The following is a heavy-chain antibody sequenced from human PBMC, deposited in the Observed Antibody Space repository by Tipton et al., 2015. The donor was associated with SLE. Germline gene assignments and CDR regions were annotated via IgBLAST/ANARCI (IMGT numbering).Heavy chain of an antibody. D-gene: IGHD3-22*01. Sequence: SLRLSCAASGFTFSSYEMNWVRQAPGKGLEWVSYISSSGSYIYYADSVKGRFTISRDNAKNSLYLQMNSLRAEDTAVYYCAKWSSGYPFDCWGQGTLVTVSS. CDR2: ISSSGSYI. J-gene: IGHJ4*02. V-gene: IGHV3-48*03. CDR3: AKWSSGYPFDC. CDR1: GFTFSSYE.